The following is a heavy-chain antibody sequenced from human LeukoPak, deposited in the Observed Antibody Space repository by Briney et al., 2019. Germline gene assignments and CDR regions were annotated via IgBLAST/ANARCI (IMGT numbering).Heavy chain of an antibody. V-gene: IGHV3-23*01. Sequence: AGGSLRLSCAASGFTFDDYGMSWVRQAPGKGLEWVSAISGSGGSTYYADSVKGRFTISRDNSKNTLYLQMNSLRAEDTAVYYCAKVKPMTIFGVVISPQFDYWGQGTLVTVSS. CDR1: GFTFDDYG. CDR2: ISGSGGST. CDR3: AKVKPMTIFGVVISPQFDY. J-gene: IGHJ4*02. D-gene: IGHD3-3*01.